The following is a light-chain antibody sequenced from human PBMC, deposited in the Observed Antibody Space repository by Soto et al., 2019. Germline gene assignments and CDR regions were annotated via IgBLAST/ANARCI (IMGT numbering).Light chain of an antibody. CDR2: DVV. Sequence: QSALTQPRSVSGSPGQSVTIFCTGTNSDVGDYDYVSWYQHHAGKAPKLLIYDVVHRPAGVPDRFSGSKSANTASLTVSGLQPEDEADYYCSSYTDTDNLLYVFGTGTKLTVL. CDR1: NSDVGDYDY. V-gene: IGLV2-11*01. CDR3: SSYTDTDNLLYV. J-gene: IGLJ1*01.